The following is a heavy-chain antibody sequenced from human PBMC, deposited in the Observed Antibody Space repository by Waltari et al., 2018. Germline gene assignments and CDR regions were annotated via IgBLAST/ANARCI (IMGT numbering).Heavy chain of an antibody. Sequence: QVQLQESGPGLVKPSETLSLTCAVSGYSISSGSYWGWIRQPPGKGLEWIGSIYHSGSTYYNPSLKSRVTISVDTSKNQFSLKLSSVTAADTAVYYCARGGDWVYYFDYWGQGTLVTVSS. CDR1: GYSISSGSY. V-gene: IGHV4-38-2*01. J-gene: IGHJ4*02. D-gene: IGHD3-16*01. CDR3: ARGGDWVYYFDY. CDR2: IYHSGST.